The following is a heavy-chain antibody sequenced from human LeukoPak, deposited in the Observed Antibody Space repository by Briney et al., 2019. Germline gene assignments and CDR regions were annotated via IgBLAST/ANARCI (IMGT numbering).Heavy chain of an antibody. Sequence: GESLRISCKSSGYNFTNYWISWVRQMPGKGLEWMGRIDPSDSYTSYSPSFQGQVTISADKSINTAYLQWSSLKASDTAIYYCARRGEAMDPFDYWGQGTLVTVSS. CDR1: GYNFTNYW. J-gene: IGHJ4*02. D-gene: IGHD5-18*01. V-gene: IGHV5-10-1*04. CDR3: ARRGEAMDPFDY. CDR2: IDPSDSYT.